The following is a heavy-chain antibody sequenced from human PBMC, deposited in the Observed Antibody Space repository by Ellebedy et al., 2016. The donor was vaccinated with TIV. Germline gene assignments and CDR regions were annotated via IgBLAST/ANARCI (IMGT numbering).Heavy chain of an antibody. Sequence: AASVKVSCKASGYSFTGHFIHWVRQAPGQGLEWMGWINPSGGPTKYAQQFQGRVTVTRDASINTVYMELSRLKSDDTAVYYCAREGGAGAYYYYGLDVWGQGTTVSV. J-gene: IGHJ6*02. V-gene: IGHV1-2*02. D-gene: IGHD3-10*01. CDR3: AREGGAGAYYYYGLDV. CDR2: INPSGGPT. CDR1: GYSFTGHF.